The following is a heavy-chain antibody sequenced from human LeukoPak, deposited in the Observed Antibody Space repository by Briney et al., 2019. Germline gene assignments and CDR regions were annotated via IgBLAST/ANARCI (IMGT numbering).Heavy chain of an antibody. CDR3: TAWISN. J-gene: IGHJ4*02. V-gene: IGHV3-15*01. Sequence: GGSLRLSCAASGFIFSNAWMNWVRQAPGKGLEWVGRIKSKTDGETTDYAAPVKGRFTISRDDSKSTLYLQMNSLKTEDTAEYYCTAWISNWGQGTLVTVSS. CDR1: GFIFSNAW. CDR2: IKSKTDGETT. D-gene: IGHD3-3*02.